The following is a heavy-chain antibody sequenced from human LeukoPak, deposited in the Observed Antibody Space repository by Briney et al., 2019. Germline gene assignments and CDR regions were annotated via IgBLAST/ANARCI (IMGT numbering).Heavy chain of an antibody. Sequence: GGSLRLSCAASGFTFSSYSMSWVRQAPGKGLEWVSSISSSSSYIYYADSVKGRFTISRDNAKNSLYLQMNSLRAEDTAVYYCARAGTMIGTGVDYWGQGTLVTVSS. J-gene: IGHJ4*02. CDR1: GFTFSSYS. CDR2: ISSSSSYI. D-gene: IGHD3-22*01. V-gene: IGHV3-21*01. CDR3: ARAGTMIGTGVDY.